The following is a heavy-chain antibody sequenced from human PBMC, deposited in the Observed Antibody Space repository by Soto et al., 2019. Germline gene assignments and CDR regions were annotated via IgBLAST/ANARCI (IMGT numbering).Heavy chain of an antibody. CDR1: GYTFTGYY. V-gene: IGHV1-2*04. CDR3: ARGGRGYSGYASSPIDY. CDR2: INPNSGGT. D-gene: IGHD5-12*01. J-gene: IGHJ4*02. Sequence: QVQLVQSGAEVKKPGASVKVSCKASGYTFTGYYMHWVRQAPGQGLEWMGSINPNSGGTNYAQKFQGWVTMTRDTAISTDYMELSRLRSDDTAGYYCARGGRGYSGYASSPIDYWGQGTLVTVSS.